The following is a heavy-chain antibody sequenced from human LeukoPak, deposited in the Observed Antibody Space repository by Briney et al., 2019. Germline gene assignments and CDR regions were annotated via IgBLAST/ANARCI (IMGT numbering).Heavy chain of an antibody. CDR3: ARDERGGYYVD. D-gene: IGHD3-22*01. V-gene: IGHV3-7*01. CDR1: GFMFTSYW. J-gene: IGHJ4*02. CDR2: IKEDGNMK. Sequence: GGSLRLSCAASGFMFTSYWMSWVRQAPGRGLEWVANIKEDGNMKQYVDSVRGRFTISRDNAKRSVYLQMSSLRAEDSAVYYCARDERGGYYVDWGQGTLVTVSS.